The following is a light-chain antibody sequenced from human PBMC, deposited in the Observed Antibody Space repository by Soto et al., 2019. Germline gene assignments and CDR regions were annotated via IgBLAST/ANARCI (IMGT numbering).Light chain of an antibody. CDR2: DAS. Sequence: DIQLTQSPSFLAASVGVRVTITCRASQGISTYVAWYQQKPGKAPKLLIYDASTLQSGVPSRFSGSGSGTEFTLTMSSLQPEDFATYYCQQLNSYPWTFRQGTKVEIK. CDR1: QGISTY. J-gene: IGKJ1*01. V-gene: IGKV1-9*01. CDR3: QQLNSYPWT.